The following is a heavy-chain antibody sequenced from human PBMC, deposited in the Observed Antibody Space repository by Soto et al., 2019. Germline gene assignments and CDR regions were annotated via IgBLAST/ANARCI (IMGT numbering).Heavy chain of an antibody. CDR3: ARWYIVATIRGEDYYYGMDV. V-gene: IGHV4-31*03. CDR2: IYYSGST. Sequence: SETLSHTCTVSCRSIRSGGYYWSWIRQHPGKGLEWIGYIYYSGSTYYNPSLKSRVTISVDTSKNQFSLKLSSVTAADTAVYYCARWYIVATIRGEDYYYGMDVWGQGTTVT. J-gene: IGHJ6*02. D-gene: IGHD5-12*01. CDR1: CRSIRSGGYY.